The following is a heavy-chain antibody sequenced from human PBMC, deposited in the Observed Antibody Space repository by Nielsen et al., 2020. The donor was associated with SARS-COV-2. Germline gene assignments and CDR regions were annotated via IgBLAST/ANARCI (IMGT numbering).Heavy chain of an antibody. CDR2: ITNTADGSTV. CDR1: GLTLANYY. D-gene: IGHD6-19*01. J-gene: IGHJ4*02. V-gene: IGHV3-11*01. CDR3: ASSGWLDY. Sequence: GESLKISCAGSGLTLANYYMSWIRQVPGGGLEWVSYITNTADGSTVHYADSVQGRFTISRDNAKNSLYLQMDSLRADDTATYFCASSGWLDYWGPGTPVIVSP.